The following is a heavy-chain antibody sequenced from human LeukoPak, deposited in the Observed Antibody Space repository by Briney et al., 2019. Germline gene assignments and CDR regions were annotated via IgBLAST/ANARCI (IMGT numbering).Heavy chain of an antibody. D-gene: IGHD5-12*01. CDR1: GFTFSSYS. CDR2: ISSSSSYI. J-gene: IGHJ4*02. CDR3: ANGYDSAFDY. Sequence: GGSLRLSCAASGFTFSSYSMNWVRQAPGKGLEWVSSISSSSSYIYYADSVKGRFTISRDNSKNTLYLQMNSLRAEDTAVYYCANGYDSAFDYWGQGTLVTVSS. V-gene: IGHV3-21*01.